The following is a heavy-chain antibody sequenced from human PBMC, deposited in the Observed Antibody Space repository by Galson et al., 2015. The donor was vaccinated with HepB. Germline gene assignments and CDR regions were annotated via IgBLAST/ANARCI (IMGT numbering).Heavy chain of an antibody. V-gene: IGHV3-33*01. CDR3: ARDTLGPVLLWFGESSFDY. CDR2: IWDDGSNK. J-gene: IGHJ4*02. Sequence: SLRLSCAASGFTFSSYGMHWVRQAPGKGLEWGAVIWDDGSNKYYADSVKGRFTISRDNSKNTLYLQMNSLRAEDTAVYYCARDTLGPVLLWFGESSFDYWGQGTLVTVSS. CDR1: GFTFSSYG. D-gene: IGHD3-10*01.